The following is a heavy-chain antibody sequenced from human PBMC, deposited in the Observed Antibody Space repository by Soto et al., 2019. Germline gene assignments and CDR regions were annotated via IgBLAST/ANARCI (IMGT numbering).Heavy chain of an antibody. J-gene: IGHJ6*03. D-gene: IGHD3-10*01. Sequence: EVQLLESGGGLVQPGGSLRLSCAASGFTFSSYAMSWVRQAPGKGLEWVSAISGSGGSTYYADSVQGRFTISRDNSKNKLYLQMNSLRAEDTAVYYCAKALKGFGELFYYYYYMGVWGKGTTVTVSS. CDR1: GFTFSSYA. V-gene: IGHV3-23*01. CDR2: ISGSGGST. CDR3: AKALKGFGELFYYYYYMGV.